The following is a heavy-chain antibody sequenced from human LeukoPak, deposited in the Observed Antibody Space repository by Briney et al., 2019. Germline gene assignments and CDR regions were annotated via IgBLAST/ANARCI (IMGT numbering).Heavy chain of an antibody. Sequence: TGGSLRLSCAASGFAFDDYAMHWVRQAPGTGLEWVSLISGDGGSTYYADSVKGRFTISRDNAKNSLDLQMSSLRDVDTAIYYCARAGGGGYNYGLDYWGQGILVAVSS. J-gene: IGHJ4*02. CDR1: GFAFDDYA. D-gene: IGHD5-18*01. CDR2: ISGDGGST. V-gene: IGHV3-43*02. CDR3: ARAGGGGYNYGLDY.